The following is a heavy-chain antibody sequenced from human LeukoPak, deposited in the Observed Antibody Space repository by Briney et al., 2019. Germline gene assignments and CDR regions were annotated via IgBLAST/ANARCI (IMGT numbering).Heavy chain of an antibody. V-gene: IGHV3-74*01. Sequence: GGSPRLSCAASGFTFSSYWMHWVRQAPGKGLVWVSRIYSDGNTTNYADSVKGRFTISRGNAKNTLYLQMNSLRAEDTAVYYCARDQGSTSRGIDYWGQGTLVTVSS. CDR2: IYSDGNTT. J-gene: IGHJ4*02. CDR1: GFTFSSYW. CDR3: ARDQGSTSRGIDY. D-gene: IGHD2-2*01.